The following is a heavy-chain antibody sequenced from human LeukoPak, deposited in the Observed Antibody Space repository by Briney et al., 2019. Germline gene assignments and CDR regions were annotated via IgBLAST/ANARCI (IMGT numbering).Heavy chain of an antibody. D-gene: IGHD6-13*01. Sequence: GGSLRLSCAASGFTFSSYWMSWVRQAPGKGLEWAANIKQDGSEKYYVDSVKGRFTISRDNAKNSLYLQMNSLRAEDTAVCYCARDLIAAAGAFDYWGQGTLVTVSS. V-gene: IGHV3-7*03. CDR1: GFTFSSYW. CDR2: IKQDGSEK. CDR3: ARDLIAAAGAFDY. J-gene: IGHJ4*02.